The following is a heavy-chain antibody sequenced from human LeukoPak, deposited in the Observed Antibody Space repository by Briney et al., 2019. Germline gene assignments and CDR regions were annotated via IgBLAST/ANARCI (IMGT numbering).Heavy chain of an antibody. V-gene: IGHV4-39*01. Sequence: SETLSLTCTVSGGSISSSSYYWGWIRQPPGKGLEWIGSIYYSGSTYYNPSLKSRVTISVDTSKNQFSLKLSSVTAADTAVYYCARLTSYPRKQRNRDYWGQGTLVTVSS. CDR3: ARLTSYPRKQRNRDY. J-gene: IGHJ4*02. CDR2: IYYSGST. D-gene: IGHD5-24*01. CDR1: GGSISSSSYY.